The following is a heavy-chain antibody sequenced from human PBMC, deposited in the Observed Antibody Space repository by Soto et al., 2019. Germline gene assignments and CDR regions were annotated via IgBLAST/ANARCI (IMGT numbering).Heavy chain of an antibody. CDR1: GFNFSSYG. Sequence: QVQLVESGGGVVQPGRSLRLSCAASGFNFSSYGMHWVRQAPGKGLEWVAVISYDGSNKYYADSVKGRFTISRDNSENTLYLQMNSLRAEDTAVYYCAKDRSRYYGSGSYYHYYMDVWGKGTTVTVSS. V-gene: IGHV3-30*18. CDR2: ISYDGSNK. D-gene: IGHD3-10*01. J-gene: IGHJ6*03. CDR3: AKDRSRYYGSGSYYHYYMDV.